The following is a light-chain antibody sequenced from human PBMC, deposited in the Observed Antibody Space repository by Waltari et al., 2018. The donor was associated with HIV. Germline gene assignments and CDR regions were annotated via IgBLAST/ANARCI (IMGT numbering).Light chain of an antibody. Sequence: DIQMTQSPSSLSASVGDRVTLTCQASQDISNYLNWYQQTPGKAPKLLIYDASNLETGVPSRFSGSGSGTDFTLAISSLQPEDIATYYCQQYDNLPLTFGGGTKVEIK. CDR1: QDISNY. J-gene: IGKJ4*01. V-gene: IGKV1-33*01. CDR2: DAS. CDR3: QQYDNLPLT.